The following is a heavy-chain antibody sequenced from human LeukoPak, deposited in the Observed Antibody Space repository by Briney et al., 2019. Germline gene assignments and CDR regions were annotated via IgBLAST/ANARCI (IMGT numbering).Heavy chain of an antibody. J-gene: IGHJ4*02. Sequence: GGSLRLSCAASGVIFNNFAFHWVRQAPGKGLEWVAAVAFDGGNKYYADSVRGRLTISRDNSKNTLYLQMNSLRAEDTAVYYCARAGGADGDYHYFDYWGQGALVTVSS. CDR1: GVIFNNFA. D-gene: IGHD4-17*01. CDR2: VAFDGGNK. V-gene: IGHV3-30-3*01. CDR3: ARAGGADGDYHYFDY.